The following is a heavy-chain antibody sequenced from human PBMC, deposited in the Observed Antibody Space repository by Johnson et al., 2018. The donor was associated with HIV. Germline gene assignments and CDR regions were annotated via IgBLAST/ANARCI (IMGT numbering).Heavy chain of an antibody. V-gene: IGHV3-7*02. CDR1: GFSFSSYW. J-gene: IGHJ3*01. CDR2: ISFAGVKK. D-gene: IGHD3-9*01. CDR3: ASGYYDILTGYR. Sequence: VQVLESGGGLVQPGGSLRLSCAASGFSFSSYWMSWVRQAPGKGLEWVTVISFAGVKKYYADSVKGRFTISRDNAKKSLYLQMNSLRAEDTAVYYCASGYYDILTGYRWGQGTMVTVSS.